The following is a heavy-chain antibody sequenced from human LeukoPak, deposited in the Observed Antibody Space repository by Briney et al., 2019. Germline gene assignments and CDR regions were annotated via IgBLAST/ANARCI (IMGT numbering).Heavy chain of an antibody. J-gene: IGHJ6*02. CDR2: IKEDGSEK. CDR1: GFTFSSYW. V-gene: IGHV3-7*01. Sequence: GGSLRLPCAASGFTFSSYWMSWVRQAPGKGLEWVANIKEDGSEKNYVDSVKGRFTISRDNAKNSLHLQMNSLRAEDTAVYYCARDLGIAVAGTTYYYGMDVWGQGTTVTVSS. D-gene: IGHD6-19*01. CDR3: ARDLGIAVAGTTYYYGMDV.